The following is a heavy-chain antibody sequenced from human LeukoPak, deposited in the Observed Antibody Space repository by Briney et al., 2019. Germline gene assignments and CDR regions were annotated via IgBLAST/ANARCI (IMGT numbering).Heavy chain of an antibody. D-gene: IGHD3-16*01. CDR2: IYYSGST. Sequence: NPSETLSLTCTVSGGSISSYYWSWIRQPPGKGLEWIGYIYYSGSTNYNPSLKSRVTISVDTSKNQFSLNLRSVTAADTAVYYCARHFYPYGDSDFWGQGILVTVSS. CDR3: ARHFYPYGDSDF. CDR1: GGSISSYY. J-gene: IGHJ4*02. V-gene: IGHV4-59*08.